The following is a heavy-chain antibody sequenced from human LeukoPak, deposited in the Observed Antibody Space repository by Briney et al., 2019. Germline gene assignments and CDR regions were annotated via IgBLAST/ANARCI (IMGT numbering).Heavy chain of an antibody. J-gene: IGHJ4*02. CDR2: INPNSGGT. CDR1: GSTFTVYY. CDR3: ARVPSVVISHFDY. V-gene: IGHV1-2*02. Sequence: GASVTVSFTASGSTFTVYYMHWVRQAPGQGLEWMGWINPNSGGTNYAQKFQGRVTMTRDTSISTAYMELSRLRSDDTAVYYCARVPSVVISHFDYWGQGTLVTVSS. D-gene: IGHD3-22*01.